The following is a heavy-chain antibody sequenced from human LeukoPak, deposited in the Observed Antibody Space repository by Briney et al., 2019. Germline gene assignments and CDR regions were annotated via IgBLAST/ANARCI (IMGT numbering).Heavy chain of an antibody. CDR1: GGTFSSYA. V-gene: IGHV1-69*13. D-gene: IGHD3-10*01. Sequence: SVKVSCKASGGTFSSYAISWVRQAPGQGLEWMGGIIPIFGTANYAQKSQGRVTITADESTSTAYMELSSLRSEDTAVYYCARTYYGSGQYYYYMDVWGKGTTVTVSS. J-gene: IGHJ6*03. CDR2: IIPIFGTA. CDR3: ARTYYGSGQYYYYMDV.